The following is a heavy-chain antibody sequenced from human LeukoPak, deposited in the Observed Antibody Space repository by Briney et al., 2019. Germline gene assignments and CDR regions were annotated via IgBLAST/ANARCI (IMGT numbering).Heavy chain of an antibody. J-gene: IGHJ6*03. CDR1: GESFSRYF. D-gene: IGHD3-10*01. V-gene: IGHV4-59*01. CDR3: ARGGARGFGELWGYYYYMDV. CDR2: IYYSGST. Sequence: SETLSLTCAVSGESFSRYFLSWLRQTPEKGLEWIGYIYYSGSTNYNPSLKSRVTISVDTSKNQFSLKLSSVTAADTAVYYCARGGARGFGELWGYYYYMDVWGKGTTVTVSS.